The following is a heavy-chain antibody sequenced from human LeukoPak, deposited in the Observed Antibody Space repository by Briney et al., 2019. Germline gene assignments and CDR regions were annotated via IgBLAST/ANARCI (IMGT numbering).Heavy chain of an antibody. Sequence: GGSLRLSCAASGFTFSSYSMNWVRQAPGKGLEWVSYISSRSTTIYYADSVKGRFTISRDNAKNSLYLQMNSLRAEDTAVYYCAKNEKYDSIFDYWGQGTLVTVSS. D-gene: IGHD3-22*01. CDR3: AKNEKYDSIFDY. J-gene: IGHJ4*02. CDR2: ISSRSTTI. V-gene: IGHV3-48*01. CDR1: GFTFSSYS.